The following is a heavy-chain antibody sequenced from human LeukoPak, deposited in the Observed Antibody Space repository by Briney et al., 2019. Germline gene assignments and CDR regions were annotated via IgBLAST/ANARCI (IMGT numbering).Heavy chain of an antibody. CDR2: ISKDETNK. CDR1: GFIFSTFG. CDR3: AKDNPVLDS. V-gene: IGHV3-30*18. J-gene: IGHJ4*02. Sequence: GGFLRLSCAASGFIFSTFGMHWVRQTPGKGLEWVSHISKDETNKYYADSVKGRFTISRDTSKNTLFLQMNSLRVEDTSVYYCAKDNPVLDSWGQGTLVTVSS.